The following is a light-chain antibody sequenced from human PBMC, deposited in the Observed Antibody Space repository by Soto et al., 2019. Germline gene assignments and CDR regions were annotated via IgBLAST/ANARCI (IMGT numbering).Light chain of an antibody. Sequence: EIVMTQSPATLSVSPGERATLSCRASQSVSTNLAWYQQKPGQAPRLLIYGPSIRATGIPARFSGSGSGTEFTLIINSLQSEDFALYYCLEYDKWPPGFTFGPGIRVDNK. CDR2: GPS. CDR1: QSVSTN. CDR3: LEYDKWPPGFT. J-gene: IGKJ3*01. V-gene: IGKV3-15*01.